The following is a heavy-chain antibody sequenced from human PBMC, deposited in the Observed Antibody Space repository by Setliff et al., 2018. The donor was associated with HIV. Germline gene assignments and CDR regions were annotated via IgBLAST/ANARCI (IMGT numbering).Heavy chain of an antibody. D-gene: IGHD3-3*01. J-gene: IGHJ5*02. CDR1: GGSISSGHYY. Sequence: SETLSLTCTVSGGSISSGHYYWSWIRQPAGKGLEWIGHIYSSGSTNFNPSLKSRVTISVDTSKNQFSLKLSSVTAADTAVYYCARDRRSIFGVDTKNWFDPWGQGTLVTVSS. CDR2: IYSSGST. V-gene: IGHV4-61*09. CDR3: ARDRRSIFGVDTKNWFDP.